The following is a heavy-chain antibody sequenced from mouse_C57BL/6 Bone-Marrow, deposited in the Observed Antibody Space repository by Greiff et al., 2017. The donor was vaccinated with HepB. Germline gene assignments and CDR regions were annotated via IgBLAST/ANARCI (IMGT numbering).Heavy chain of an antibody. Sequence: EVHLVESGPELVKPGASVKITCKASGYSFTGYYMNWVKQSPEKSLEWIGEINPSTGGTTYNQKFKAKATLTVDKSSSTAYMQLKSLTSEDSAVYYCARAVVGYFDYWGQGTTLTVSS. D-gene: IGHD1-1*01. CDR2: INPSTGGT. V-gene: IGHV1-42*01. CDR3: ARAVVGYFDY. J-gene: IGHJ2*01. CDR1: GYSFTGYY.